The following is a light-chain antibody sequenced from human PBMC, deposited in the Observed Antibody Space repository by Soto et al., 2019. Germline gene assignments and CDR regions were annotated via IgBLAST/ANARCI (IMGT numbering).Light chain of an antibody. CDR1: SSDVGGYNF. V-gene: IGLV2-8*01. CDR3: NSYAGCNTYV. J-gene: IGLJ1*01. Sequence: QSVLTQPPSASGSPGQSVTISCTGTSSDVGGYNFVSWYQHHPGKAPKLIIYEVTKRPSGVPNRFSGSKSGNTASLTVSGLQAEDEADYYCNSYAGCNTYVFGTGTKLTVL. CDR2: EVT.